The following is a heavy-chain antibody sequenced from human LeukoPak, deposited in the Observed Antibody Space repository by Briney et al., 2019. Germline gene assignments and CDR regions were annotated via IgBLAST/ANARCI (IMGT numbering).Heavy chain of an antibody. CDR2: ISWNSGSI. J-gene: IGHJ4*02. V-gene: IGHV3-9*01. Sequence: GRSLRLSCAASGFTFDDYAMHWVRQAPGKGLEWVSGISWNSGSIGYADSVKGRFTISRDNAKNSLYLQMNSLRAEDTAVYYCARQKGYYWGQGTLVTVSS. CDR3: ARQKGYY. CDR1: GFTFDDYA.